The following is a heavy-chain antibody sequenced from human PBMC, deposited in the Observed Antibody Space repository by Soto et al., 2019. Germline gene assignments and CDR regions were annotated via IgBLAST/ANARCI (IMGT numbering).Heavy chain of an antibody. J-gene: IGHJ5*01. D-gene: IGHD3-22*01. CDR1: GFTFSYYA. CDR3: AKDESRVVVPDNWFDS. Sequence: LRLSCAASGFTFSYYAMMWVRQSGWKGLEWVSGISDSGGRTYYADSVKGRFTISRDNSKNTLYLQMNSLRAEDTAVYYCAKDESRVVVPDNWFDSWGQGTLVTVSS. CDR2: ISDSGGRT. V-gene: IGHV3-23*01.